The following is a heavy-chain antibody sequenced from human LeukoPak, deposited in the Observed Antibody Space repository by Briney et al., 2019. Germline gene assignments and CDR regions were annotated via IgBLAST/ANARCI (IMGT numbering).Heavy chain of an antibody. CDR2: ITWDGGRT. V-gene: IGHV3-43D*03. CDR3: AKDSALVIPNAYMDV. CDR1: GFTFDDYA. D-gene: IGHD2-2*01. Sequence: PGGSLRLSCAASGFTFDDYAMHWVRQAPGKGLEWVSLITWDGGRTYYADSLKGRFTISRDNSKNSLYLQMNSLRAADTSLYYCAKDSALVIPNAYMDVWGKGTTVTVSS. J-gene: IGHJ6*03.